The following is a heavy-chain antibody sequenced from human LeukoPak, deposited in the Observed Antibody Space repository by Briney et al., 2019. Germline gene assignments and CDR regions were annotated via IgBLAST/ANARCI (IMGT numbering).Heavy chain of an antibody. CDR1: GGSISSYY. CDR2: IYYSGST. CDR3: ARLGYYDSSGYYLGY. Sequence: SETLSLTCTVSGGSISSYYWSWIRQPPGKGLEWIGYIYYSGSTNYNPSLKSRVTVSLDTSKNQFSLKLSSVTAADTAVYYCARLGYYDSSGYYLGYWGQGTLVTVSS. V-gene: IGHV4-59*08. D-gene: IGHD3-22*01. J-gene: IGHJ4*02.